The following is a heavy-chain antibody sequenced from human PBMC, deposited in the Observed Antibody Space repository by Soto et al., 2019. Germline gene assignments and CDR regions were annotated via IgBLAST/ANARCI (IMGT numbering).Heavy chain of an antibody. D-gene: IGHD6-13*01. Sequence: ASVKVSCKASGYTFTSYDINWVRQATGQGLEWMGWMNPNSGNTGYAQKFQGRVTMTRNTSISTVYMELSSLRSEDTAVYYCARGRAGIAAAGMWRDAFDIWGQGTMVTVSS. V-gene: IGHV1-8*01. CDR3: ARGRAGIAAAGMWRDAFDI. CDR1: GYTFTSYD. CDR2: MNPNSGNT. J-gene: IGHJ3*02.